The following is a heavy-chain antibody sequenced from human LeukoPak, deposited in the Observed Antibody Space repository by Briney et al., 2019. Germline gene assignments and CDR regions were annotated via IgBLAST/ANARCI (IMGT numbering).Heavy chain of an antibody. D-gene: IGHD5-24*01. Sequence: ASVKVSCKASGGTFSSHGFNWVRQAPGQGFEWLGRLIPMFGAANFSPNFRDRVTITADKSTSTAYMDMSSLTSEDTAVYYCARIRDGYNDAYDIWGQGTMVTVPS. CDR3: ARIRDGYNDAYDI. V-gene: IGHV1-69*06. CDR1: GGTFSSHG. J-gene: IGHJ3*02. CDR2: LIPMFGAA.